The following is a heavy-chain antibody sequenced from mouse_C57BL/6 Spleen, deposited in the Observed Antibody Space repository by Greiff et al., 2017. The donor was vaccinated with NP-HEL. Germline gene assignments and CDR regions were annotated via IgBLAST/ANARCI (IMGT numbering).Heavy chain of an antibody. CDR2: ISDGGSYT. V-gene: IGHV5-4*01. J-gene: IGHJ4*01. D-gene: IGHD2-5*01. Sequence: EVKLQESGGGLVKPGGSLKLSCAASGFTFSSYAMSWVRQTPEKRLEWVATISDGGSYTYYPDNVKGRFTISRDNAKNNLYLQMSHLKSEDTAMYYCAREALAYYSNLYAMDYWGQGTSVTVSS. CDR3: AREALAYYSNLYAMDY. CDR1: GFTFSSYA.